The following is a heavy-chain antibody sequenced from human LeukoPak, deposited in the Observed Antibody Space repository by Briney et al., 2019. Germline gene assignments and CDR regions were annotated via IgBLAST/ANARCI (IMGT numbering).Heavy chain of an antibody. CDR2: INHSGST. CDR1: GGSFSGYY. D-gene: IGHD4/OR15-4a*01. J-gene: IGHJ4*02. CDR3: ARGLRGAIDY. V-gene: IGHV4-34*01. Sequence: PSETLSLTCAVYGGSFSGYYWSWIRQPPGKGLEWIGEINHSGSTNYNPSLKSRVTISVDTSKNQLSLKLSSVTAADTAVYYCARGLRGAIDYWGQGTLVTVSS.